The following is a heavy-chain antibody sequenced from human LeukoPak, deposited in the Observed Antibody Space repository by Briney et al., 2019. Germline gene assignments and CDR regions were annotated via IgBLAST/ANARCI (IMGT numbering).Heavy chain of an antibody. CDR3: ARRPYYYDSSGYSYGWFDP. D-gene: IGHD3-22*01. CDR1: GGSISSYY. CDR2: IYYSGST. J-gene: IGHJ5*02. V-gene: IGHV4-59*01. Sequence: SETLSLTCTVSGGSISSYYWSWIRQPPGKGLEWIGYIYYSGSTNYNPSLKRLVTISVDTSQHQFSLTLSSVTAADTAVYYCARRPYYYDSSGYSYGWFDPWGQGTLVTVSS.